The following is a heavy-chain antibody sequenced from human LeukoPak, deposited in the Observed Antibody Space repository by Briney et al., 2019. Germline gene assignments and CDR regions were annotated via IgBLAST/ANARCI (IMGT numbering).Heavy chain of an antibody. CDR3: ATDGPEVRFLEWLSAFDS. J-gene: IGHJ5*01. CDR2: FDPEDGET. D-gene: IGHD3-3*01. V-gene: IGHV1-24*01. CDR1: GYTLTELS. Sequence: ASVKVSCKVSGYTLTELSMHWVRQAPGKGLEWMGGFDPEDGETIYAQKFQGRVTMTEDTSTDTAYMELSSLRSEDTAVYYCATDGPEVRFLEWLSAFDSWGQGTLVTVSS.